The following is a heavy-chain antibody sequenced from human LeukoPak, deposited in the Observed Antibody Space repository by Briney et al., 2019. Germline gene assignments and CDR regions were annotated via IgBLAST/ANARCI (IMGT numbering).Heavy chain of an antibody. CDR1: GYTFSSSA. J-gene: IGHJ4*02. CDR2: INTNTGNP. V-gene: IGHV7-4-1*02. CDR3: AREGYDGWYVY. D-gene: IGHD6-19*01. Sequence: GASVKVSCKASGYTFSSSAMNWMRQAPGQGLEWMGWINTNTGNPTYAQGFTGRFVFSLDTSVSTAYLQISSLKAEDTAVYYCAREGYDGWYVYWGQGTLVTVSS.